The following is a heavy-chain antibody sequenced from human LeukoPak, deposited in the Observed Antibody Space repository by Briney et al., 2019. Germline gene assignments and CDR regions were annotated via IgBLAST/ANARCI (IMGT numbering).Heavy chain of an antibody. Sequence: SETLSLTCTVSGYSITSGYYWGWIRQPPGKGLEWIGSIYHSGDTYYNPSLKSRVTISVDTSKNQFSLKLDSVTAANTAVYYCAKGTSSGWYYFDYWGQGTLVTVSS. V-gene: IGHV4-38-2*02. J-gene: IGHJ4*02. CDR1: GYSITSGYY. D-gene: IGHD6-19*01. CDR3: AKGTSSGWYYFDY. CDR2: IYHSGDT.